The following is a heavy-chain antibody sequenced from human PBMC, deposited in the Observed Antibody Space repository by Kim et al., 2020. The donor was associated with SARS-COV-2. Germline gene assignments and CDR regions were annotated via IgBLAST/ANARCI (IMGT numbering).Heavy chain of an antibody. V-gene: IGHV3-23*01. CDR3: AKGKATGKVDWFDP. Sequence: GWSLRLSCAASGFTFSSYAMTWVRQAPGKGLEWVSTITGSGGGTYFAVSVKGRFTISRDNSRNTLSLQMNSLRVEDTAIYYCAKGKATGKVDWFDPWGQG. J-gene: IGHJ5*02. CDR2: ITGSGGGT. CDR1: GFTFSSYA. D-gene: IGHD5-12*01.